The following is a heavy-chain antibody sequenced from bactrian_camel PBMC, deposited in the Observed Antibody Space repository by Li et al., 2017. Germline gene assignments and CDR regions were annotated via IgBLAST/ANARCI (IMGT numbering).Heavy chain of an antibody. D-gene: IGHD1*01. CDR1: GTGDGSELKC. Sequence: HVQLVESGGGSVQAGGSLTLSCAASGTGDGSELKCMAWFRQAPGQEREGVAAIYSASAGGGTYYADSVKGRFTISQDKDNAKNTVYLQMNSLKPEDTAAYYCAGDFMIPGTYACGFANDFEYWGQGTQVTVS. CDR2: IYSASAGGGT. CDR3: AGDFMIPGTYACGFANDFEY. J-gene: IGHJ4*01. V-gene: IGHV3S45*01.